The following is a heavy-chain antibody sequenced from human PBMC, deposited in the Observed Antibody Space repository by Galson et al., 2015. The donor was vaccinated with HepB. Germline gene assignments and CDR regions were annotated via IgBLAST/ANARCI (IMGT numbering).Heavy chain of an antibody. CDR2: IYYSGST. D-gene: IGHD4-11*01. CDR1: GGSISSYY. V-gene: IGHV4-59*01. CDR3: ARINVQSHYYFDY. Sequence: SETLSLTCTVSGGSISSYYWSWIRQPPGKGLEWIGYIYYSGSTNYNPSLKSRVTISVDTSKNQFSLKLSSVTAADTAVYYCARINVQSHYYFDYWGQGTLVTVSS. J-gene: IGHJ4*02.